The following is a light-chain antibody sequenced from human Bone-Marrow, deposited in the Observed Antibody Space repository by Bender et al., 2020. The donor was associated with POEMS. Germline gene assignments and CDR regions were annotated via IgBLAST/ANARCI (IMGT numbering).Light chain of an antibody. V-gene: IGLV1-40*01. CDR3: QSFDSSLSGYWV. J-gene: IGLJ3*02. Sequence: GAPGQRVTISCTGSSSNIGAGYDVHWYQHLPGTAPKLLIYRGNTRPSGVPDRFSGSKSGSSASLAITGLQADDEADYYCQSFDSSLSGYWVFGGGTKVTVL. CDR1: SSNIGAGYD. CDR2: RGN.